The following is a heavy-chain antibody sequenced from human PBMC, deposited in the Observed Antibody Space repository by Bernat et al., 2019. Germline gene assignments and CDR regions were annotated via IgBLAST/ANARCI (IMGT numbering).Heavy chain of an antibody. CDR3: AREFRYWSGGSCHSPKGGLDV. CDR2: VSGYNGNT. J-gene: IGHJ6*02. D-gene: IGHD2-15*01. V-gene: IGHV1-18*01. Sequence: QVQLVQSGAEVKKPGASVKVSCEASGYTFSSSGIAWVRQAPGQGLEWMGWVSGYNGNTNYAQRIEGRVTMTTDTSTDTAYMELRGLRSDDTAVYYCAREFRYWSGGSCHSPKGGLDVWGQGTTVTVSS. CDR1: GYTFSSSG.